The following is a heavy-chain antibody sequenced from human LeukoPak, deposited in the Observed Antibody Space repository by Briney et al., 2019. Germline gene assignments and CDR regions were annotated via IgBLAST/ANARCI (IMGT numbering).Heavy chain of an antibody. J-gene: IGHJ4*01. V-gene: IGHV3-30*04. CDR1: GFTFSSYA. Sequence: GGSLRLSCAASGFTFSSYAMHWVRQAPGKGLEWVAVISYDGSNKYYADSVKGRFTISRDNSKNTLYLQMNSLRAEDTAVYYCAREAVTPLNYWGQEPWSPSPQ. D-gene: IGHD4-17*01. CDR3: AREAVTPLNY. CDR2: ISYDGSNK.